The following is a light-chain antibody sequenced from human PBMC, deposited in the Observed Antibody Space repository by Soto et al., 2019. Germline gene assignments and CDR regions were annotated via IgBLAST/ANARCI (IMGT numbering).Light chain of an antibody. CDR1: QSISSY. CDR3: QQFNNYPLT. V-gene: IGKV1-39*01. J-gene: IGKJ5*01. Sequence: DIQMTQSPSSLSSSVGDRVTITCRASQSISSYLNWYQQKPGTAPKLLIYAASSLQSGVPSRFSGSGSGTDFTLTISSLQPEDFATYYCQQFNNYPLTFGQGTRLEIK. CDR2: AAS.